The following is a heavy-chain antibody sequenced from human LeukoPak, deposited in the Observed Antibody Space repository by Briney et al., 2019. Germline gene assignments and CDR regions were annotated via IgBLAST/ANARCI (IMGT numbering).Heavy chain of an antibody. J-gene: IGHJ5*02. CDR1: GYTFTGYY. V-gene: IGHV1-69*13. CDR2: IIPIFGTA. CDR3: ARDHSDNWFDP. Sequence: ASVKVSCKASGYTFTGYYMHWVRQAPGQGLEWMGGIIPIFGTANYAQKFQGRVTITADESTSTAYMELSSLRSEDTAVYYCARDHSDNWFDPWGQGTLVTVSS.